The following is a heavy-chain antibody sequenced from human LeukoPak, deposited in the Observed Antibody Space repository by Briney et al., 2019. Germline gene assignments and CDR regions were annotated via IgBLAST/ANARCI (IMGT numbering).Heavy chain of an antibody. Sequence: SETLSLTCTVSGGSISSYYWSWIRQPAGKGLEWIGRIYTSGSTNHNPSLKSRVTMSVDTSRNQFSLKLSSVTAADTAVYYCARALVDTAMVTFGYYYYMDVWGKGTTVTVSS. D-gene: IGHD5-18*01. J-gene: IGHJ6*03. V-gene: IGHV4-4*07. CDR2: IYTSGST. CDR3: ARALVDTAMVTFGYYYYMDV. CDR1: GGSISSYY.